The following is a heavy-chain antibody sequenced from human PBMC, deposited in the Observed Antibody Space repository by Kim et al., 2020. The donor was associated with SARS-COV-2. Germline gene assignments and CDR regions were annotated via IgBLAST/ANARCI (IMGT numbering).Heavy chain of an antibody. D-gene: IGHD6-19*01. CDR1: GFTFSNYW. Sequence: GGSLRLSCAASGFTFSNYWMNWVRQAPGKGLEWVANIKQDGIEKHYVDSVKGRFTISRDNAKNSLYLQMNSLRADDTAIYYCACGSGWLIHYWGQGTLVTVSS. CDR2: IKQDGIEK. CDR3: ACGSGWLIHY. V-gene: IGHV3-7*01. J-gene: IGHJ4*02.